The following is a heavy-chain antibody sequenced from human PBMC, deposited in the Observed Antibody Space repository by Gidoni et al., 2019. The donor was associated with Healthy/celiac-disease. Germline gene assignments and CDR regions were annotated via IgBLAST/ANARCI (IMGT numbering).Heavy chain of an antibody. Sequence: EVQLVESGGGLVKPGGSLRLSCAASGFTCSNAWMKWVRQAPGKGLEWVGRIKSKTDGGTTDYAAPVKGRFTISRDDSKNTLYLQMNSLKTEDTAVYYCTTDRNDYGDYGRRGDFDYWGQGTLVTVSS. CDR2: IKSKTDGGTT. CDR1: GFTCSNAW. V-gene: IGHV3-15*07. CDR3: TTDRNDYGDYGRRGDFDY. J-gene: IGHJ4*02. D-gene: IGHD4-17*01.